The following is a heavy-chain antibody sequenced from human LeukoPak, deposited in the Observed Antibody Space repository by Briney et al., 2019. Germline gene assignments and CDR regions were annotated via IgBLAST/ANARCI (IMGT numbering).Heavy chain of an antibody. J-gene: IGHJ6*02. CDR2: ISAYNGNT. CDR3: ARDDPVYCSSTSCYGDYYYYGMDV. CDR1: GGTFSSYA. V-gene: IGHV1-18*01. Sequence: ASVKVSCKASGGTFSSYAISWVRQAPGQGLEWMGWISAYNGNTNYAQKLQGRVTMTTDTSTSTAYMELRSLRSDDTAVYYCARDDPVYCSSTSCYGDYYYYGMDVWGQGTTVTVSS. D-gene: IGHD2-2*01.